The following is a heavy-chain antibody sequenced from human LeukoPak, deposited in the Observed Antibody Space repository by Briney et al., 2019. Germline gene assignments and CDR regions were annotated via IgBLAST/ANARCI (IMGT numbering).Heavy chain of an antibody. V-gene: IGHV4-39*07. J-gene: IGHJ4*02. Sequence: SETLSLTCTVSGGSISSSSYYWGWIRQPPGKGLEWIGSIYYSGSTYYNPSLKSRVTISVDTSKNQFSLKLSSVTAADTAVYYCARGRNLLGYFDWPSAYDYWGQGTLVTVSS. CDR2: IYYSGST. D-gene: IGHD3-9*01. CDR3: ARGRNLLGYFDWPSAYDY. CDR1: GGSISSSSYY.